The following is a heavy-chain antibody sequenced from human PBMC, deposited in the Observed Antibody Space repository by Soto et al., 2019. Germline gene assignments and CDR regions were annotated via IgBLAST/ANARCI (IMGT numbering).Heavy chain of an antibody. CDR2: IHYSGSV. V-gene: IGHV4-61*08. CDR3: GRESGETWDYEAS. D-gene: IGHD1-7*01. Sequence: SETLSLTCTVSGDSVSSGGNYWSWIRQPPGEGLEWIAYIHYSGSVNYNPSLKSRVTVSVDTSRNQFFLTLRSVTAADSAVYHGGRESGETWDYEASWGQGILVTVSS. J-gene: IGHJ5*02. CDR1: GDSVSSGGNY.